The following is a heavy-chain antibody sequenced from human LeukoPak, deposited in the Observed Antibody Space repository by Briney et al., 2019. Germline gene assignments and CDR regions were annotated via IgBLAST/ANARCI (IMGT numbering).Heavy chain of an antibody. V-gene: IGHV3-74*01. CDR1: GFTFTDYW. CDR2: ITIDGTDT. Sequence: GGSLRLSCAASGFTFTDYWMHWARQAPGKGLVWVSRITIDGTDTSYADSVKGRSTLSRDNAQNTVYLQMNSLRAEDTDIYYCVSGGDAFSTFFWGQGILVTVSS. D-gene: IGHD2-21*01. CDR3: VSGGDAFSTFF. J-gene: IGHJ4*02.